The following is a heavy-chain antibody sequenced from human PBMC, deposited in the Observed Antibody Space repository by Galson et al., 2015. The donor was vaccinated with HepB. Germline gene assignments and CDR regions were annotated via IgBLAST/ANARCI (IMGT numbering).Heavy chain of an antibody. CDR2: ISSNGGST. CDR1: GFTFSSYA. Sequence: SLRLSCAASGFTFSSYAMHWVRQAPGKGLEYVSAISSNGGSTYYADSVKGRFTISRDNSKNTLYLQMSSLRAEDTAVYYCVKDWALIAAAGTRMENWFDPWGQGTLVTVSS. D-gene: IGHD6-13*01. V-gene: IGHV3-64D*06. J-gene: IGHJ5*02. CDR3: VKDWALIAAAGTRMENWFDP.